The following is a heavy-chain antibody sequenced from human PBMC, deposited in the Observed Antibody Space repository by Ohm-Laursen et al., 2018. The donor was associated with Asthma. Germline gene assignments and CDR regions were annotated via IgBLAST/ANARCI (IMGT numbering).Heavy chain of an antibody. CDR1: GGAINRGGYY. CDR3: ARDRKYAGTDYYYGMDV. J-gene: IGHJ6*02. Sequence: TLSLTCTVSGGAINRGGYYWSWIRQHPGKGLEYIGYIFHSGSTYYNPSLKSRVTISVDTSKNQFSLKLSSVTAADTAVYYCARDRKYAGTDYYYGMDVWGQGTTVTVSS. V-gene: IGHV4-31*03. D-gene: IGHD2-8*01. CDR2: IFHSGST.